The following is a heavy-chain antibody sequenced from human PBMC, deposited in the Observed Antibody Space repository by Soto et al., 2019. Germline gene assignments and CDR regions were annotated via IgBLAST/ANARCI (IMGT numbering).Heavy chain of an antibody. Sequence: SETLSLTCTVSGGSISSYYWSWIRQPPGKGLEWIGYIYYSGSTNYNPSLKSRVTISVDTSKNQFSLKLSSVTAADTAVYYCARVDGMVYATPFDYWGQGTLVTVSS. V-gene: IGHV4-59*01. D-gene: IGHD2-8*01. CDR3: ARVDGMVYATPFDY. CDR1: GGSISSYY. J-gene: IGHJ4*02. CDR2: IYYSGST.